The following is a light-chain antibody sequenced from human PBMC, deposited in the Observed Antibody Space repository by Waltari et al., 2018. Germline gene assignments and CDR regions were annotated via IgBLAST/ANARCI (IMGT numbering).Light chain of an antibody. CDR1: QGITSH. CDR2: AAS. V-gene: IGKV1-9*01. J-gene: IGKJ2*01. Sequence: DIQLTQSPSFLSASVGDRVTITCRASQGITSHLAWYQQKSGRAPNFLSYAASTWRRGVPSRFSGSGSGTVFTRTINDLQPEDFATYYCQQLNSYLYSFGQGTEVVMK. CDR3: QQLNSYLYS.